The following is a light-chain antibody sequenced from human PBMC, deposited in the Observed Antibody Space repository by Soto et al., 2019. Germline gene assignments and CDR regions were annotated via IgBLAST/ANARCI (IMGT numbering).Light chain of an antibody. CDR3: QQYKNWPPLT. CDR1: QSVGSA. J-gene: IGKJ4*01. CDR2: AAS. V-gene: IGKV3-15*01. Sequence: EIVMTQSPATLSVSPGETATLSCRASQSVGSAVAWYQHKPGQAPRLLIVAASMRATGVPGRFSGGGSGTEFTLTISSLQSEDFALYYCQQYKNWPPLTFGGGTTVEIK.